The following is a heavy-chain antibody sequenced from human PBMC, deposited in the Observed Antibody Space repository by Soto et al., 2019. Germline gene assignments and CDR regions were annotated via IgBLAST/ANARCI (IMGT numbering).Heavy chain of an antibody. J-gene: IGHJ4*02. V-gene: IGHV1-69*12. Sequence: QVQLVQSGAEVKKPGSSVKVSCKASGGTFSTYTLYWVRQAPGQGLEWMGGISPGIDIRDYEQKFHGRVTITADESTSTVYMQLSTLISEDAALYYCAGGMCFGGSCYLDVWGQGTLVTVSS. CDR3: AGGMCFGGSCYLDV. CDR2: ISPGIDIR. D-gene: IGHD2-15*01. CDR1: GGTFSTYT.